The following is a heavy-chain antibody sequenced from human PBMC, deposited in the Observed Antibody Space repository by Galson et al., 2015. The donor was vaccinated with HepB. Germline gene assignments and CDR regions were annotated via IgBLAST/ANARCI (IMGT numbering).Heavy chain of an antibody. J-gene: IGHJ3*02. Sequence: SVKVSCKASGYTFTGYYMHWVRQAPGQGLEWMGRINPNSGGTNYAQKFQGRVTMTRDTSISTAYMELSRLRSDDTAVYYCARDFVPPYYDYIWGSYRILDAFDIWGQGTMVTVSS. CDR1: GYTFTGYY. CDR2: INPNSGGT. D-gene: IGHD3-16*02. CDR3: ARDFVPPYYDYIWGSYRILDAFDI. V-gene: IGHV1-2*06.